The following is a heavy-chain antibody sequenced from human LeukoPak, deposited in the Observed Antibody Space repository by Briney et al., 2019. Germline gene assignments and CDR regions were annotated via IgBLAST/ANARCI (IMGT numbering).Heavy chain of an antibody. CDR1: GYTFTGYY. CDR2: INPNSGGT. J-gene: IGHJ4*02. V-gene: IGHV1-2*02. CDR3: ARVCDILTGYCLFDY. D-gene: IGHD3-9*01. Sequence: GASVKVSCKASGYTFTGYYMHWVRQAPGQGLEWMGWINPNSGGTNYAQKFQGRVTMTRDTSISTAYMELSRLRSDDTAVYYCARVCDILTGYCLFDYWGQGTLVTVSS.